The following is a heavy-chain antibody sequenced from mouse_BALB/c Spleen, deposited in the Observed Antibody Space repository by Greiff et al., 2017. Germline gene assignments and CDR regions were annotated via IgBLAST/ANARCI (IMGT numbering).Heavy chain of an antibody. CDR2: IWSGGST. D-gene: IGHD2-14*01. J-gene: IGHJ4*01. V-gene: IGHV2-2*02. CDR3: ARNGGVRYAMDY. Sequence: VHLVESGPGLVQPSQSLSITCTVSGFSLTSYGVHWVRQSPGKGLEWLGVIWSGGSTDYNAAFISRLSISKDNSKSQVFFKMNSLQANDTAIYYCARNGGVRYAMDYWGQGTSVTVSS. CDR1: GFSLTSYG.